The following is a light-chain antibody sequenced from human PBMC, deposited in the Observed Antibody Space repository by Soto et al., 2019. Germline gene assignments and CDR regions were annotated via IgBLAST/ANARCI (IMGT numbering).Light chain of an antibody. J-gene: IGKJ2*01. Sequence: DIQMTQSPSTLSASVGDRVTITCRASQSISSWLAWYQQKPGKAPKLLISYASSLERGVPSRFSGSGSGTEFTLTISSLQPDDFATYYCQQYSSYSTFGQGTKLEIK. CDR3: QQYSSYST. CDR2: YAS. V-gene: IGKV1-5*01. CDR1: QSISSW.